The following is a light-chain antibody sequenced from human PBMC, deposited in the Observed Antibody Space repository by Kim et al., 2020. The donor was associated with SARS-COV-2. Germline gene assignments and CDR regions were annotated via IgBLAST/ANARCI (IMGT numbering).Light chain of an antibody. CDR3: QTHGSGTVI. CDR1: SEHSTYA. J-gene: IGLJ2*01. CDR2: LYSDGRH. V-gene: IGLV4-69*01. Sequence: QLVLAQSPSASASLGASVKLTCTLSSEHSTYAIAWYQQQPEKSPRYLMKLYSDGRHVKGDDIPDRLSGSSSGPERYLIISGLQSDDEGDYYCQTHGSGTVIFGGGTQLTVL.